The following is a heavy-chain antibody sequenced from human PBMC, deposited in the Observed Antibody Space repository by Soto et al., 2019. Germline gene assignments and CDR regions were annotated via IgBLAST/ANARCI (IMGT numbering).Heavy chain of an antibody. V-gene: IGHV3-23*01. Sequence: GGSLRLSCAASGFTFSSYAMNWVRQAPEKGLQWVSAMSGSGGSRYYADSVKGRFTISRDNSKNTVYLQMNSLRGDDTAIYYCAKTFGSNWLLDYWGQGTLVTVS. CDR2: MSGSGGSR. D-gene: IGHD1-26*01. CDR1: GFTFSSYA. J-gene: IGHJ4*02. CDR3: AKTFGSNWLLDY.